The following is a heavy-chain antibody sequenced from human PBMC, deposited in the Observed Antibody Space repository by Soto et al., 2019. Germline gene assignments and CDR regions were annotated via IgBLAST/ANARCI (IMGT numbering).Heavy chain of an antibody. CDR3: ARDLGPIYYYYGMDV. J-gene: IGHJ6*04. CDR1: GFTFRDYY. CDR2: ISSSGSTI. V-gene: IGHV3-11*01. D-gene: IGHD2-2*02. Sequence: GSLLLAGSASGFTFRDYYMSWILQAPGKGLEWVSYISSSGSTIYYADSVKGRFTISRDNAKNSLYLQMNSLRAEDTAVYYCARDLGPIYYYYGMDVWGKGTTVTVSS.